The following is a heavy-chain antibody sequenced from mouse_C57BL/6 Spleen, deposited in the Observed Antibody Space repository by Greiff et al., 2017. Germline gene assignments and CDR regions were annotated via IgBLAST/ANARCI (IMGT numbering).Heavy chain of an antibody. J-gene: IGHJ1*03. CDR1: GYTFTSYW. CDR3: ARSPDYYGSPWYFDV. V-gene: IGHV1-64*01. D-gene: IGHD1-1*01. CDR2: IHPNSGST. Sequence: QVQLQQPGAELVKPGASVKLSCKASGYTFTSYWMHWVKQRPGQGLEWIGMIHPNSGSTNYNEKFKSKATLTVDKSSSTAYMQLSSLTSEDSAVYYCARSPDYYGSPWYFDVWGTGTTVTVSS.